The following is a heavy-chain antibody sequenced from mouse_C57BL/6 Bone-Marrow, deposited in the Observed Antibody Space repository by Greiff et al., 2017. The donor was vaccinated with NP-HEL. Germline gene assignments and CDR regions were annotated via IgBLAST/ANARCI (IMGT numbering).Heavy chain of an antibody. V-gene: IGHV1-64*01. CDR3: ARTPYGSSPPSALDY. CDR1: GYTFTSYW. CDR2: IHPNSGST. J-gene: IGHJ4*01. Sequence: VQLQQSGAELVKPGASVKLSCKASGYTFTSYWMHWVKQRPGQGLEWIGMIHPNSGSTNYNEKFKGKATLTVDKSSSTAYMQLSGLTSADAAVSYCARTPYGSSPPSALDYWGQGTSVTVSS. D-gene: IGHD1-1*01.